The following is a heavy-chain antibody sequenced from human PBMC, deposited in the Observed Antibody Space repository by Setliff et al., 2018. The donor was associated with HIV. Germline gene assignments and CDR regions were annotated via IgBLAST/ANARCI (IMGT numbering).Heavy chain of an antibody. CDR2: INGGNGNT. J-gene: IGHJ3*02. Sequence: ASVKVSCKVSGYTFTNYALHWVRQAPGQRLEWMGRINGGNGNTKYSQKFRDRVTITRDTSASTAYMELSSLRSEDTAVYYCARGLRYFDWLTHLGAFDIWGQGTMVTVSS. V-gene: IGHV1-3*01. D-gene: IGHD3-9*01. CDR1: GYTFTNYA. CDR3: ARGLRYFDWLTHLGAFDI.